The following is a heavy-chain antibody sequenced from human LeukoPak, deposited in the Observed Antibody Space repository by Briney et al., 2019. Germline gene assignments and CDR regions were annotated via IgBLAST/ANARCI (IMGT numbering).Heavy chain of an antibody. CDR2: IIPIFGTA. V-gene: IGHV1-69*05. CDR1: GGTFINYA. CDR3: ARGRYYDFWSGYLPVDV. Sequence: GSSVPVSFKASGGTFINYAIRWVRQAPGQGRAGMGGIIPIFGTANYAQKFQGRVTITTDESTSTAYMELRSLRSEDTAVYYCARGRYYDFWSGYLPVDVWGKGTTVTVSS. D-gene: IGHD3-3*01. J-gene: IGHJ6*04.